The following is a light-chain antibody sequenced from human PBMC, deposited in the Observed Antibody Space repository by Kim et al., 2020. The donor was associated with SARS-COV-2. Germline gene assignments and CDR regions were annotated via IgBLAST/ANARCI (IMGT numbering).Light chain of an antibody. CDR3: GTRDSSLSAYV. J-gene: IGLJ1*01. Sequence: GQKVTISCSGSSSNIGKNSVSWYQQFPGTAPKLLIHDNSQRPSGIPDRISGSKSGTSATLGITGLQTGDEADYYCGTRDSSLSAYVFGTGTKVTVL. CDR2: DNS. CDR1: SSNIGKNS. V-gene: IGLV1-51*01.